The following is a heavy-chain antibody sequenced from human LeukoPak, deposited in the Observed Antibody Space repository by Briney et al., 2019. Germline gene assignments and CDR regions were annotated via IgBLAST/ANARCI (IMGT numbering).Heavy chain of an antibody. Sequence: SETLSLTCTVSRGSISAYYWSWIRQPPGKGLEWIGYIYSSGSSNYNPSLKSRVTISVDTSKNQFSLKLSSVTAADTAVYYCATLARQFDYWGQRTLVTVSS. CDR2: IYSSGSS. V-gene: IGHV4-59*01. J-gene: IGHJ4*02. CDR1: RGSISAYY. CDR3: ATLARQFDY.